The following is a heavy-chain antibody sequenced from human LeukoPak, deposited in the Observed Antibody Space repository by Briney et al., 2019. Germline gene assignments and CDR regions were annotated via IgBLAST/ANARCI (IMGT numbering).Heavy chain of an antibody. J-gene: IGHJ4*02. Sequence: PSETLSLTCTVSGGSISSGGYYWSWIRQAPGKGLEWVATLSGSGAGTYYSDSVQGRFTISRDNSKRTLFLQMNSLRAEDTAFYYCAKAELGVDTFFDYWGQGTLVTVSS. V-gene: IGHV3-23*01. CDR3: AKAELGVDTFFDY. CDR1: GGSISSGGYY. CDR2: LSGSGAGT. D-gene: IGHD3-3*01.